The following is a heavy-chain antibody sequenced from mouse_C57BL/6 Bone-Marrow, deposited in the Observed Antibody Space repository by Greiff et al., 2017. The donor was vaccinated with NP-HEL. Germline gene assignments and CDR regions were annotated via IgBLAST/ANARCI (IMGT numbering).Heavy chain of an antibody. Sequence: LVESGPELVKPGASVKISCKASGYSFTDYNMNWVKQSNGKSLEWIGVINPNYGTTSYNQKFKGKATLTVDQSSSTAYMQLNSLTSEDSAVYYCARSGDYEGDYAMDYWGQGTSVTVSS. CDR1: GYSFTDYN. CDR3: ARSGDYEGDYAMDY. D-gene: IGHD2-4*01. V-gene: IGHV1-39*01. J-gene: IGHJ4*01. CDR2: INPNYGTT.